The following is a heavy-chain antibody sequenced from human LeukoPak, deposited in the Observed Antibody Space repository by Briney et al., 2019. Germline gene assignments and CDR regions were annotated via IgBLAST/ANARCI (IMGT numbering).Heavy chain of an antibody. Sequence: SETLSLICTVSGGSISSSSYYWGWIRQPPGKGLEWIGSIYYSGSTYYNPSLKSRVTISVDTSKNQFSLKLSSVTAADTAVYYCARGSYYGPLDYWGQGTLVTVSS. D-gene: IGHD3-10*01. CDR3: ARGSYYGPLDY. V-gene: IGHV4-39*07. CDR2: IYYSGST. CDR1: GGSISSSSYY. J-gene: IGHJ4*02.